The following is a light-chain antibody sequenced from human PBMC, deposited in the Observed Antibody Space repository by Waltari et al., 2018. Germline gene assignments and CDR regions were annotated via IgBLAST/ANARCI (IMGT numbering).Light chain of an antibody. CDR3: CSYGGTYSWV. CDR2: DVS. Sequence: QSALTQPRSVSGSPGQSVTISCTGTSSDVGGYNYVSWYQQPPGKAPKLMIYDVSKRPSGVPDRFSGSKSGNTASLTISGLQAEDEADYYCCSYGGTYSWVFGGGTKLTVL. V-gene: IGLV2-11*01. CDR1: SSDVGGYNY. J-gene: IGLJ3*02.